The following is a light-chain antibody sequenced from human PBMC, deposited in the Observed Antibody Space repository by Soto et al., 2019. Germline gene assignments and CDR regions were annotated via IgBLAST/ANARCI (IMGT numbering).Light chain of an antibody. V-gene: IGKV3-20*01. CDR1: QSVSSSY. J-gene: IGKJ3*01. Sequence: EIVLTQSPGTLSLSPGERATLSCRASQSVSSSYLAWYKQKPGQAPRLLIYGASSRATGIPDRFSGSGSVTDFTLTISRLEPEDFAVYYCQQFDSSPLFTFGPGTKVDVK. CDR2: GAS. CDR3: QQFDSSPLFT.